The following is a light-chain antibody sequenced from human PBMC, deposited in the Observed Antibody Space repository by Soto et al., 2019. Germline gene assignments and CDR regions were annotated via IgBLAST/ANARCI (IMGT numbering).Light chain of an antibody. CDR2: GAS. J-gene: IGKJ4*01. CDR3: QQYNNWPLS. CDR1: QSVSSY. V-gene: IGKV3-11*01. Sequence: IVFTQTPATLSLSPGERATLSCRASQSVSSYLAWYQQKPGQAPRLLIYGASNRAAGIPDRFSGSGSGTDFTLTISSLQSEDFAVYYCQQYNNWPLSFGGGTKVDI.